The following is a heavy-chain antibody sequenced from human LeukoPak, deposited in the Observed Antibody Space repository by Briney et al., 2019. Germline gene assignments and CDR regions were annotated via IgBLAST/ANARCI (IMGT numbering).Heavy chain of an antibody. CDR3: AKGLLDLDY. J-gene: IGHJ4*02. CDR2: ISYDGSNK. Sequence: GGSLRLSCAASGFTFSSCAMHWVRQAPGKGLEWVAVISYDGSNKYYADSVKGRFTISRDNSKNTLYLQMNSLRAEDTAVYYCAKGLLDLDYWGQGTLVTVSS. CDR1: GFTFSSCA. V-gene: IGHV3-30-3*01. D-gene: IGHD1-1*01.